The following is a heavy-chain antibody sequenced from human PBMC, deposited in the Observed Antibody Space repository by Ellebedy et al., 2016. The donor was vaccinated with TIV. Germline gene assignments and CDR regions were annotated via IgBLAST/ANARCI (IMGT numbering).Heavy chain of an antibody. D-gene: IGHD1-1*01. V-gene: IGHV3-30*02. CDR3: AKERDPLASTSFDS. CDR1: GFTFSNHV. J-gene: IGHJ4*02. CDR2: VWFDGSLQ. Sequence: PGGSLRLSCAASGFTFSNHVLHWVRQAPGKGLEWVALVWFDGSLQYYADSVRGRFSISRDNSKNTLSLQMYSLRPEDTAVYYCAKERDPLASTSFDSWGQGNLVTVSS.